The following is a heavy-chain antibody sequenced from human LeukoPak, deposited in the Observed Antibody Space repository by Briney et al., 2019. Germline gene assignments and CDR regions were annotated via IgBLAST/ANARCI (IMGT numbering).Heavy chain of an antibody. CDR2: IKSKTDGGTT. D-gene: IGHD3-22*01. V-gene: IGHV3-15*01. CDR3: TTDAYYDSINDY. Sequence: GGSLRLSCAASGFTVSSNYMSWVRQAPGKGLEWVGRIKSKTDGGTTDYAAPVKGRFTISRDDSKNTLYLQMNSLKTEDTAVYYCTTDAYYDSINDYWGQGTLVTVSS. CDR1: GFTVSSNY. J-gene: IGHJ4*02.